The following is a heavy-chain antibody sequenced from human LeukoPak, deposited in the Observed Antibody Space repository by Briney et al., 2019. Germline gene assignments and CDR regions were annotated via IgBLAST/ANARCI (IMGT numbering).Heavy chain of an antibody. CDR1: GGTFSSYA. Sequence: SVKVSCKASGGTFSSYAISWVRQAPGQGLEWMGGIIPIFGTANYAQKFQGRVTITADKSTSTAYMELSSLRSEDTAVYYCARAGDGGDSSGRVAFVYYYYMDVWGKGTTVTISS. D-gene: IGHD6-19*01. J-gene: IGHJ6*03. V-gene: IGHV1-69*06. CDR3: ARAGDGGDSSGRVAFVYYYYMDV. CDR2: IIPIFGTA.